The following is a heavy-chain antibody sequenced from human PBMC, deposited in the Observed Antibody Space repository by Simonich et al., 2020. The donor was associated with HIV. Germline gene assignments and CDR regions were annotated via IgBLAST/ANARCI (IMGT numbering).Heavy chain of an antibody. CDR2: SNHSGST. V-gene: IGHV4-34*01. CDR1: GGSFSGYY. Sequence: QVQLQQWGAGLLKPSETLSLTCAVYGGSFSGYYWCWIRRPPGKGREWIGESNHSGSTNYNPSLKSRVTISVDTSKNQFSLKLSSVTAADTAVYYCARGFYQRLYYFDYWGQGTLVTVSS. J-gene: IGHJ4*02. CDR3: ARGFYQRLYYFDY. D-gene: IGHD2-2*01.